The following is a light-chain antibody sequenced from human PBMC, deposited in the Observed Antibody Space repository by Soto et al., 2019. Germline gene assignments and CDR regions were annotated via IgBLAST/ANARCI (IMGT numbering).Light chain of an antibody. V-gene: IGKV1-39*01. CDR3: QPGYSSPLT. J-gene: IGKJ4*01. CDR2: AAS. Sequence: DIQMTQSPSSLSASVGDRVTITCRASQSISTYLHWYQQKPGKAPNLLIYAASTLQSGVPSRFSGSGSGTDFTLPISSLQPEDFATYFCQPGYSSPLTFGGGTKVDIK. CDR1: QSISTY.